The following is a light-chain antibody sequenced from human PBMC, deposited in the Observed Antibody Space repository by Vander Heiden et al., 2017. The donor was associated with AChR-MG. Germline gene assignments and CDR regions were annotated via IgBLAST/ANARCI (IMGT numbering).Light chain of an antibody. CDR3: QQEDNVPYT. CDR1: QDISNY. CDR2: DAS. V-gene: IGKV1-33*01. Sequence: DIQMTQSPSSLSASVGDRVTITCQASQDISNYLNWYQQKPGKAPKLLIYDASNLETGVPSRFSGSGSGTDFIFTISSLQPEDIATYYCQQEDNVPYTFGQRTKLEIK. J-gene: IGKJ2*01.